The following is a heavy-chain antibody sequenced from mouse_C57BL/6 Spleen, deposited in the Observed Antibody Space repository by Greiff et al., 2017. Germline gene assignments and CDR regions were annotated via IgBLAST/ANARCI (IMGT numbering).Heavy chain of an antibody. V-gene: IGHV7-3*01. CDR3: ARRGSSGVLAMDY. J-gene: IGHJ4*01. CDR1: GFTFTDYY. Sequence: EVQRVESGGGLVQPGGSLSPSCAASGFTFTDYYLSWVRQPPGKALEWLGFIRNKANGYTTEYSSSVKGRFTISRENSQNILYLQLNALRAEDSATYYCARRGSSGVLAMDYWGQGTSVTVSS. CDR2: IRNKANGYTT. D-gene: IGHD3-2*02.